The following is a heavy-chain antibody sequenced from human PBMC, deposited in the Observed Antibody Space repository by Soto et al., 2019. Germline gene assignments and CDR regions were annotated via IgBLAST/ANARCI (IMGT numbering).Heavy chain of an antibody. D-gene: IGHD3-10*01. CDR2: MNPNSGNT. CDR1: GYTFTSYD. J-gene: IGHJ6*03. V-gene: IGHV1-8*01. CDR3: AGGSGGTMVRGVIITHYYYYYYMDV. Sequence: QVQLVQSGAEVKKPGASVKVSCKASGYTFTSYDINWVRQATGQGLEWMGWMNPNSGNTGYAQKFQGRVTMTRNTSISTAYMELSSLRSEDTAVYYCAGGSGGTMVRGVIITHYYYYYYMDVWGKGSTVTVSS.